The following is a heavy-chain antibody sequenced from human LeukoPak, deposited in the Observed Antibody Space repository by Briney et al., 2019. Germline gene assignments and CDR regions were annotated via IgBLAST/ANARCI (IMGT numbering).Heavy chain of an antibody. J-gene: IGHJ6*02. Sequence: PGGSLRLSCSASGFTFSSYSMHWVRQAPEKRLEYVSTISDNGGSTYYADSVKGRFTISRDNSKNTLFLQMSSLRAEDTAVYYCVTYGSSPDYYYGVYVWGQGTTVTVSS. CDR1: GFTFSSYS. D-gene: IGHD3-10*01. CDR2: ISDNGGST. CDR3: VTYGSSPDYYYGVYV. V-gene: IGHV3-64D*09.